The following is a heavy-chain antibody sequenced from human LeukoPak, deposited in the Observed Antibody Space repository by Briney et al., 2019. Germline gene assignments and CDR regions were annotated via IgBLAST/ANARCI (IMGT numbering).Heavy chain of an antibody. D-gene: IGHD6-13*01. J-gene: IGHJ6*02. CDR1: GYTFTSYG. CDR2: ISAYNGNT. Sequence: GASVKVSCKASGYTFTSYGISWVRQAPGQGLEWMGWISAYNGNTNYAQKLQGRVTMTTDTSTSTAYMELRSLRSDDTAVYYCATVSIAAVLLGMDVWGQGTTVTVSS. CDR3: ATVSIAAVLLGMDV. V-gene: IGHV1-18*01.